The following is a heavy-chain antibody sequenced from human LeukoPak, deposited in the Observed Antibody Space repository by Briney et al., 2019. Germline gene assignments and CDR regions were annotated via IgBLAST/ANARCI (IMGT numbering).Heavy chain of an antibody. CDR2: LMNTGSA. J-gene: IGHJ2*01. V-gene: IGHV4-38-2*01. CDR3: VRVILSKLERRTPYFYFDL. D-gene: IGHD1-1*01. Sequence: PSETLSLTCDVSGYSDYHWGRVRQPPGKGLEWIGTLMNTGSALYNTSLQRRAAMSLDTSTDQFPLNLKSVTAADTAVFYCVRVILSKLERRTPYFYFDLWGRGTLVTVSS. CDR1: GYSDYH.